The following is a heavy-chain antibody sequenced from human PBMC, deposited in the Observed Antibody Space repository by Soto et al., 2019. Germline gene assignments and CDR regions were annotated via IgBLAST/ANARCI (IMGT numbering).Heavy chain of an antibody. Sequence: SVKVSCKASGGTFSSYAISWVRQAPGQGLEWMGGIIPIFGTANYAQKFQGRVTITADESTSTAYMELSSLRSEDTAVYYCARENGGNTYYYYGMDVWGQGTTVTVSS. J-gene: IGHJ6*02. D-gene: IGHD2-15*01. CDR2: IIPIFGTA. CDR3: ARENGGNTYYYYGMDV. V-gene: IGHV1-69*13. CDR1: GGTFSSYA.